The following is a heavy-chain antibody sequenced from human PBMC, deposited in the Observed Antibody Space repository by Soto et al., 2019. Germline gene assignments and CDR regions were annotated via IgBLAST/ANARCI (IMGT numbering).Heavy chain of an antibody. Sequence: EVQLVESGGGLVQPGRSLRLSCAASGFTFDDYAMHWVRQAPGKGLELVSGISWNSGSIGYADSVKGRFTISRDNAKNSLYLQMNSLRAEDTALYYCAKDIRYCSGGSCYSGRDFDIWGQGTMVTVSS. CDR3: AKDIRYCSGGSCYSGRDFDI. J-gene: IGHJ3*02. V-gene: IGHV3-9*01. CDR2: ISWNSGSI. D-gene: IGHD2-15*01. CDR1: GFTFDDYA.